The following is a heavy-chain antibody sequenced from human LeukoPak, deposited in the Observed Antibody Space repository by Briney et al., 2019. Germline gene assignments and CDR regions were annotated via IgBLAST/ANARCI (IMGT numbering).Heavy chain of an antibody. CDR2: IYHGRNS. D-gene: IGHD6-25*01. Sequence: SETLSLTCTVSGYSISSGYYWGWTRQPPGKGLEWIGSIYHGRNSYYNPSLKSRVTLSMDTSKDQISLKLNFVTAADTAVYYCAREGGSASSEVCWGQGTLVTVSS. J-gene: IGHJ4*02. CDR3: AREGGSASSEVC. V-gene: IGHV4-38-2*02. CDR1: GYSISSGYY.